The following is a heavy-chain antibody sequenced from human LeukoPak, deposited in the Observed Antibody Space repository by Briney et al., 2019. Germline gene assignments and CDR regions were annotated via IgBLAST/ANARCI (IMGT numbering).Heavy chain of an antibody. V-gene: IGHV3-66*01. J-gene: IGHJ4*02. CDR2: VYSDHST. Sequence: PGGSLRLSCVASGFTVSSNYVSWVRQASGKGLEWLSVVYSDHSTYYADSVKGRFTISRDNSKNTVYLQMNSLRAEDTAVYHCASGDYWHPDYWGQGTPVTVSS. D-gene: IGHD4-17*01. CDR3: ASGDYWHPDY. CDR1: GFTVSSNY.